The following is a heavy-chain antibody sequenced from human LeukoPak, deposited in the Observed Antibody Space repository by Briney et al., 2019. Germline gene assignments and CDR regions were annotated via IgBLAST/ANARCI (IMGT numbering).Heavy chain of an antibody. D-gene: IGHD6-13*01. V-gene: IGHV1-18*01. Sequence: GASVKVSCKASGYTFTSYGISWVRQAPGQGLEWMGWISAYNGNTNYAQKLQGRVTMTTDTSTSTAYMELRSLRSDDTAVYYCARAEIYRGGQQLVPNFDYWGQGTLVTVSS. CDR3: ARAEIYRGGQQLVPNFDY. J-gene: IGHJ4*02. CDR2: ISAYNGNT. CDR1: GYTFTSYG.